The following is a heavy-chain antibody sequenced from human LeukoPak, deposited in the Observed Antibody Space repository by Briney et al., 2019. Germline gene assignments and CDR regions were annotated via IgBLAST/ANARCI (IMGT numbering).Heavy chain of an antibody. Sequence: PGGSLRLSCAASGFTFSSYAMHWVRQAPGKGLEWVAVISYDGSNKYYADSVKGRFTISRDNSKNTLYLQMNSLRAEDTAVYYCAKDSRVVPAVPSYFDYWGQGTLVTVSS. J-gene: IGHJ4*02. V-gene: IGHV3-30-3*01. CDR3: AKDSRVVPAVPSYFDY. CDR2: ISYDGSNK. D-gene: IGHD2-2*01. CDR1: GFTFSSYA.